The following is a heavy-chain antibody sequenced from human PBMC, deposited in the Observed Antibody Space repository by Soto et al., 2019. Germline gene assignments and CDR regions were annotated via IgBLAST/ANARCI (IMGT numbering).Heavy chain of an antibody. CDR2: IVVGSGTT. J-gene: IGHJ5*02. D-gene: IGHD4-4*01. V-gene: IGHV1-58*02. CDR3: AAARRTTVISWFDP. CDR1: GFTFTSSA. Sequence: SVKVSCKASGFTFTSSAMQWVRQARGQRPERIGWIVVGSGTTNYAQKFQERVTITRDMSTSTAYMKLSSLRSEDKAEYSCAAARRTTVISWFDPWGQGTLLNVSS.